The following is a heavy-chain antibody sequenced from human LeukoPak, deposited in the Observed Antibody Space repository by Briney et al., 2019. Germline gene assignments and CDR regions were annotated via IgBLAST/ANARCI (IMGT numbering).Heavy chain of an antibody. CDR1: GFTFSTYA. CDR2: ISYDGSNK. D-gene: IGHD6-13*01. V-gene: IGHV3-30-3*01. CDR3: ARESGIAAAGRNGY. J-gene: IGHJ4*02. Sequence: GGSLRLSCAASGFTFSTYAIHWVRQAPGKGLEWVAVISYDGSNKYSADSVKGRFTISRDNSKNTVYLQMNSLTAEDTAVYYCARESGIAAAGRNGYWGQGTLVTVCS.